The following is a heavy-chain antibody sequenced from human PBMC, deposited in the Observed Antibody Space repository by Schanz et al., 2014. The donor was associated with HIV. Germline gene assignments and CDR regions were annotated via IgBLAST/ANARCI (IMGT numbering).Heavy chain of an antibody. J-gene: IGHJ4*02. CDR1: NGSFGAYH. CDR2: ISTTGTT. Sequence: QVQLQQWGTGLLKPSETLSLICAVYNGSFGAYHWSWIRQPPGKGLEWIGDISTTGTTNYNPSLRSRVTILVDTSKNQFSLKLSSVTGADTAVYYCARDSAMDYFDYWGQGTLVTVSS. CDR3: ARDSAMDYFDY. V-gene: IGHV4-34*01. D-gene: IGHD6-13*01.